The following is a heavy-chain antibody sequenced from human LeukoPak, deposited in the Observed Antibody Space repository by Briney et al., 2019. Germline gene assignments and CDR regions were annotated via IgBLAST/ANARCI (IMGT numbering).Heavy chain of an antibody. CDR1: GGTFSSYA. CDR3: ARDAMSSVTTSPHYFDY. CDR2: IIPIFGTA. Sequence: SVKVSCKASGGTFSSYAISWVRQAPGQGLEWMGGIIPIFGTANYAQKFQGRVTMTRDTSTSTVYMDLSSLRSEDTAVYYCARDAMSSVTTSPHYFDYWGQGTLVTVSS. D-gene: IGHD4-17*01. V-gene: IGHV1-69*05. J-gene: IGHJ4*02.